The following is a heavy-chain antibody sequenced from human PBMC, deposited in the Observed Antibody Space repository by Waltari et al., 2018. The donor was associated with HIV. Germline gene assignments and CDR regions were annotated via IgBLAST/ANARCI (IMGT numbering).Heavy chain of an antibody. V-gene: IGHV5-51*01. CDR2: ISPGDADT. CDR3: ARSPEYYYDSSGYSLGY. D-gene: IGHD3-22*01. CDR1: GYSFTSYW. Sequence: EVQLVQSGAEVKKPGESLKISCKGSGYSFTSYWIGWVRQMPGKGLEWMGRISPGDADTRYSPSFQGQVTIAADKASSTAYRQGSSLKASDTAMYYCARSPEYYYDSSGYSLGYWGQGTLVTVSS. J-gene: IGHJ4*02.